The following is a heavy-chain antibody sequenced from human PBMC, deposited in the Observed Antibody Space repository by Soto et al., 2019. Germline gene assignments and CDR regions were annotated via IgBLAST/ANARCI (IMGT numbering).Heavy chain of an antibody. V-gene: IGHV4-59*08. Sequence: SETLSLTCTVSGGSISSYYWSWIRQPPGKGLEWIGYIYYSGSTNYNPSLKSRVTISVDTSKNQFSLKLSSVTAADTAVYYCARRVEAFDIWGQGTMVTV. CDR2: IYYSGST. CDR3: ARRVEAFDI. J-gene: IGHJ3*02. CDR1: GGSISSYY. D-gene: IGHD1-1*01.